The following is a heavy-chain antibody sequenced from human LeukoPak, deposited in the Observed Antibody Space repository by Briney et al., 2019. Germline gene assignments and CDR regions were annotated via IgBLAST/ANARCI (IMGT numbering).Heavy chain of an antibody. J-gene: IGHJ4*02. D-gene: IGHD6-6*01. V-gene: IGHV4-61*02. CDR3: AREYSSSSGLYYFDY. CDR2: IYTSGST. Sequence: SETLSLTCTVSGGSLSSGSYSWSWIRQPGGKGLEWIVRIYTSGSTNYNPSLKSRVTISVATSKNQFSLKLSSVTAADTAVYYCAREYSSSSGLYYFDYWGQGTLVTVSS. CDR1: GGSLSSGSYS.